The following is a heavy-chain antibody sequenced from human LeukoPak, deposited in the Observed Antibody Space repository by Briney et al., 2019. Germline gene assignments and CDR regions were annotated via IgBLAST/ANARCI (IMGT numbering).Heavy chain of an antibody. CDR1: GYSISSGYY. V-gene: IGHV4-38-2*02. J-gene: IGHJ4*02. D-gene: IGHD1-26*01. CDR2: MYYSGST. CDR3: ARDSGNYEFDY. Sequence: PSETLSLTCTVSGYSISSGYYWGWIRQPPGKGLEWIGSMYYSGSTYYNPSLKSRVSISVDTSKNQFSLKVSSVTAADTAIYYCARDSGNYEFDYWGQGTLVTVSS.